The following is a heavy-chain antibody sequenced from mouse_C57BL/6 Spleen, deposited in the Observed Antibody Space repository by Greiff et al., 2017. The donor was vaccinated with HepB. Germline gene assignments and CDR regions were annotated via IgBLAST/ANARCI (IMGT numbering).Heavy chain of an antibody. J-gene: IGHJ2*01. Sequence: QVRLQQSGAELVRPGASVKLSCKASGYTFTDYYIHWVKQRPGQGLEWIARIYPESGNTYYNEKFKGKATLTAEKSSSTAYMQLSSLTSEDSAVYCCARGYGSSLYYCDYWGQGTTLTVSS. CDR1: GYTFTDYY. V-gene: IGHV1-76*01. CDR3: ARGYGSSLYYCDY. CDR2: IYPESGNT. D-gene: IGHD1-1*01.